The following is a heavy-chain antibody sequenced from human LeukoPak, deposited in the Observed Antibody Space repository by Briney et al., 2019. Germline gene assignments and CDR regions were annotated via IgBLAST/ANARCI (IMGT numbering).Heavy chain of an antibody. J-gene: IGHJ3*02. Sequence: SVKVSCKASGGTCSSYAISWVRQAPGQGLEWMGGIIPIFGTANYAQKFQGRVTITADESTSTAYMELSSLRSEDTAVYYCARQTQGRSAFDIWGQGTMVTVSS. CDR3: ARQTQGRSAFDI. CDR1: GGTCSSYA. V-gene: IGHV1-69*13. CDR2: IIPIFGTA.